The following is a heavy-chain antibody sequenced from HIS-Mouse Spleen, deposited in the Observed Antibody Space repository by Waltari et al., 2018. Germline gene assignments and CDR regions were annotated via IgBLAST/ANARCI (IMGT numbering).Heavy chain of an antibody. D-gene: IGHD6-13*01. V-gene: IGHV4-39*07. CDR1: GGSISSSRYY. CDR2: IYYSGRT. Sequence: QLQLQESGPGLVKPSETLSLTCTVPGGSISSSRYYWGWIRPPPGKGLEWIGSIYYSGRTYYNPSLKSRVTISVDTSKNQFSLKLSSVTAADTAVYYCAREIPYSSSWYDWYFDLWGRGTLVTVSS. J-gene: IGHJ2*01. CDR3: AREIPYSSSWYDWYFDL.